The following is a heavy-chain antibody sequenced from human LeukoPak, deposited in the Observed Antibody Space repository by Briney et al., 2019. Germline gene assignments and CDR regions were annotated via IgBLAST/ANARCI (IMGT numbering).Heavy chain of an antibody. CDR2: IRNDGSNK. D-gene: IGHD5-24*01. J-gene: IGHJ4*02. CDR3: ARDGRDGYNYNPY. V-gene: IGHV3-30*02. Sequence: GGSLRLSCVASGFTFSSNGMHWVRQAPGKGLEWVAFIRNDGSNKYYVDSVKGRFTISRDNAKNSLYLQMNSLRAEDTAVYYCARDGRDGYNYNPYWGQGTLVTVSS. CDR1: GFTFSSNG.